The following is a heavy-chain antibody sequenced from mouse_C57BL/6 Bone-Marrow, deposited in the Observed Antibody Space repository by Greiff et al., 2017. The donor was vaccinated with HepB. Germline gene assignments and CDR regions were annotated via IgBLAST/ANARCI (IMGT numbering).Heavy chain of an antibody. V-gene: IGHV5-4*01. D-gene: IGHD4-1*01. CDR1: GFTFSSYA. CDR3: AGDWDDAMDY. Sequence: EVQVVESGGGLVKPGGSLKLSCAASGFTFSSYAMSWVSQTPEKRLEWVATISDGGSYTYYPDNVKGRFTISRDNAKNNLYLQMSHLKSEDTAMYYCAGDWDDAMDYWGQGTSVTVSS. J-gene: IGHJ4*01. CDR2: ISDGGSYT.